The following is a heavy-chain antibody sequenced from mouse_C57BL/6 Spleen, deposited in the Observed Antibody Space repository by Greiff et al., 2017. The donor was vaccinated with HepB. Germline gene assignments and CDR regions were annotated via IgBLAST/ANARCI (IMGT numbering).Heavy chain of an antibody. CDR2: IDPANGNT. CDR3: ARYGAYYSNSLWYFDV. J-gene: IGHJ1*03. V-gene: IGHV14-3*01. Sequence: VQLQQSVAELVRPGASVKLSCTASGFNIKNTYMHWVKQRPEQGLEWIGRIDPANGNTKYAPKFQGKATITADTSANTAYLQLSSLTSEDTAIYYRARYGAYYSNSLWYFDVWGTGTTVTVSS. D-gene: IGHD2-5*01. CDR1: GFNIKNTY.